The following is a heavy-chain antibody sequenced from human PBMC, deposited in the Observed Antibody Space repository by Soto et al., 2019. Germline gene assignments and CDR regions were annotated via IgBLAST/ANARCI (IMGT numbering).Heavy chain of an antibody. V-gene: IGHV3-15*07. CDR1: GFTFSNAW. Sequence: EVQLVESGGGLVKPGGSLRLSCAASGFTFSNAWMNWVRQAPGKGLEWVGRIKSKTDGGTTDYAAPVKGRFTISRDDSKNTLYLQMNSLKTEDTAVYYCTTEAPDIVLMVYATFDYWGQGTLVTVSS. CDR3: TTEAPDIVLMVYATFDY. J-gene: IGHJ4*02. D-gene: IGHD2-8*01. CDR2: IKSKTDGGTT.